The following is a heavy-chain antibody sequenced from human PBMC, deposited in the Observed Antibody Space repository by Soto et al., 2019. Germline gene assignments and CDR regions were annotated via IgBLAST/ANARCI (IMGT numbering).Heavy chain of an antibody. CDR2: IIPIFGTA. J-gene: IGHJ3*02. CDR1: GGTFSSYA. V-gene: IGHV1-69*13. D-gene: IGHD3-22*01. Sequence: ASVKVSCKASGGTFSSYAISWVRQAPGQGLEWMGGIIPIFGTANYAQKFQGRVTITADESTSTAYMELSSLRSEDTAVYYCARGPYYDHSSGPGGFDSWGKGKMGTV. CDR3: ARGPYYDHSSGPGGFDS.